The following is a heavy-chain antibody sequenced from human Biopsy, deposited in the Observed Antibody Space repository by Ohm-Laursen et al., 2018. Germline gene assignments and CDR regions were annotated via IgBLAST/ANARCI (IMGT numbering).Heavy chain of an antibody. D-gene: IGHD1-1*01. CDR2: FAPENGKT. CDR1: GYTLTELS. CDR3: AADINVWNVNY. Sequence: ASVKVSCNVSGYTLTELSMHWVRQAPGRGLEWMGGFAPENGKTIYAQKFQGRVTMTEDTSTDTAYMKLSSLRSEDTAVYYCAADINVWNVNYWGQGTQVTVSS. V-gene: IGHV1-24*01. J-gene: IGHJ4*02.